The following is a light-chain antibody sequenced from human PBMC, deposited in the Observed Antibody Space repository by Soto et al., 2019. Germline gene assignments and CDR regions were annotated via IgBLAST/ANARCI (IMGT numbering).Light chain of an antibody. J-gene: IGLJ1*01. CDR3: CSYASSRTYV. Sequence: QSVLTQPASVSGSPGQSITISCTGTSSDVGSYNLVSWYQQHPGKAPKLMIYEGDKRPSGVSNRFSASKSGNTASLTISGLHTEDEADYYGCSYASSRTYVFGTGTKVTVL. CDR2: EGD. CDR1: SSDVGSYNL. V-gene: IGLV2-23*01.